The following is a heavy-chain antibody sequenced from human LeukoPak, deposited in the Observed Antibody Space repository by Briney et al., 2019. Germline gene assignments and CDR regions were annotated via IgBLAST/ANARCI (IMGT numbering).Heavy chain of an antibody. CDR2: TYYRSKWYN. V-gene: IGHV6-1*01. D-gene: IGHD4-23*01. CDR3: ARDQVATVVTRPGGFDL. CDR1: GDSVSSNSAA. Sequence: SQTLSLTCAISGDSVSSNSAAWNWIRQSPSRGLEWLGRTYYRSKWYNDYAVSVKSRITINPDTSKNQFSLQLNSVTPEDTAVYYCARDQVATVVTRPGGFDLWGRGTLVTVSS. J-gene: IGHJ2*01.